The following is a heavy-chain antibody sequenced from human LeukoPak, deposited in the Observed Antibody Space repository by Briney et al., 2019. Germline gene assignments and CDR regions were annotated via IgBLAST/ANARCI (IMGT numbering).Heavy chain of an antibody. J-gene: IGHJ3*02. V-gene: IGHV1-18*04. CDR3: ARANYGSGSYYTGI. CDR2: ISAYNGNT. D-gene: IGHD3-10*01. CDR1: GYTFTSYG. Sequence: ASVNVSCKASGYTFTSYGISWVRQAPGQGLEWMGWISAYNGNTNYAQKLQGRVTMTTDTATSTAYMELRSLRSDDTAVYYCARANYGSGSYYTGIWGQGTMVTVSS.